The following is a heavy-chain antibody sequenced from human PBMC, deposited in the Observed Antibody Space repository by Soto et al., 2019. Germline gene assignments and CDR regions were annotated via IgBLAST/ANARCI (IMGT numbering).Heavy chain of an antibody. CDR2: IYYSGST. V-gene: IGHV4-39*01. CDR3: ARTGYYDSSGYYWSFAY. Sequence: SGTRSPTRTFSGGSLSSSGWYLGRVRQPPGEGLEWIGSIYYSGSTYYNPSLKSRVTISVDTSKNQFSLKLSSVTAADTAVYYCARTGYYDSSGYYWSFAYWGQGTLVPVS. CDR1: GGSLSSSGWY. D-gene: IGHD3-22*01. J-gene: IGHJ4*02.